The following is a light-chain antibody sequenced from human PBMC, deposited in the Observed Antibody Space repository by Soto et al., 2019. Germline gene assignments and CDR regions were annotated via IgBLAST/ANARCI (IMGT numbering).Light chain of an antibody. V-gene: IGLV1-44*01. CDR2: TNN. CDR3: AAWDDSLNAVV. Sequence: QAVVTQPPSVSGTPGHKVSISCSGSTSNLGGNTVNWYQQLPGTAPKLLIYTNNQRPSGVPDRFSGSKSGTSASLAISDLRSEDEAVFYCAAWDDSLNAVVFGGGTKLTV. J-gene: IGLJ2*01. CDR1: TSNLGGNT.